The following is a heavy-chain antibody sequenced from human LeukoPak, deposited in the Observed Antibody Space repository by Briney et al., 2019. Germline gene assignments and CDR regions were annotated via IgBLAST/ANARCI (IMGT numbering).Heavy chain of an antibody. V-gene: IGHV3-53*01. J-gene: IGHJ4*02. Sequence: VGCLSLSRAASRLTVCIDYMGWVCEAPAEGVEWVSGIYSGGSTYYADYVKGRFTSSRDNSKNTLYPQMNSLRAEDTAVYYCARGTGELDYWGQGTLATVSS. D-gene: IGHD3-10*01. CDR1: RLTVCIDY. CDR2: IYSGGST. CDR3: ARGTGELDY.